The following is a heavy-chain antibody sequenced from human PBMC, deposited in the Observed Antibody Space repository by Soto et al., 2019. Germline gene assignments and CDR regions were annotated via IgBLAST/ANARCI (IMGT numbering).Heavy chain of an antibody. J-gene: IGHJ4*02. CDR3: ARHASNGDFDF. D-gene: IGHD2-8*01. CDR2: IDPTDSRT. CDR1: GYMFPIYD. Sequence: VESVKISCEASGYMFPIYDISWVPQMPGKGLEWVGKIDPTDSRTMYRPSSRARITISVDKSINTAYLEWGRLKASDTAMYYCARHASNGDFDFWGQGTKVTVSS. V-gene: IGHV5-10-1*01.